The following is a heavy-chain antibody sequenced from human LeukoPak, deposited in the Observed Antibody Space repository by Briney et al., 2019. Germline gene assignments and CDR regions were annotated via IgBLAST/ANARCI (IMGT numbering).Heavy chain of an antibody. CDR3: ARESTSLNDGYSSGWHNWFDP. D-gene: IGHD6-19*01. CDR2: IYNSGTT. CDR1: GDSISSTSYY. J-gene: IGHJ5*02. Sequence: SETLSLTCTVSGDSISSTSYYWDWIRQPPGKGLEWIGSIYNSGTTYYNPSLKSRVTISVDTSKNQFSLKLSSVTAADTAVYYCARESTSLNDGYSSGWHNWFDPWGQGTLVTVSS. V-gene: IGHV4-39*07.